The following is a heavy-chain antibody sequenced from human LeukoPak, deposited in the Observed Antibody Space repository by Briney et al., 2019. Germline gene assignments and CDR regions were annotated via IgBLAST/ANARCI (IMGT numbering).Heavy chain of an antibody. CDR1: GFTLSNYW. Sequence: GGSLRLSCAASGFTLSNYWMTWVRQAPGKGLEWVANINQDGSEKSYVGSVKGRFIISRDNAKDSLYLQMNTLRAEDTAVYYCAELGITMIGGVWGKGTTVTISS. CDR3: AELGITMIGGV. D-gene: IGHD3-10*02. V-gene: IGHV3-7*01. J-gene: IGHJ6*04. CDR2: INQDGSEK.